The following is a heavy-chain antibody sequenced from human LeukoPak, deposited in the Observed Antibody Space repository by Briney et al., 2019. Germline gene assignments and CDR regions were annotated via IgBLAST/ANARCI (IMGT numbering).Heavy chain of an antibody. CDR1: GGSISSSGYY. CDR3: ARHRGGNSRWYFDY. J-gene: IGHJ4*02. CDR2: IYYSGST. D-gene: IGHD4-23*01. Sequence: SETLSLTCTVSGGSISSSGYYWGWIRQPPGKGLEWIGSIYYSGSTYYNPSLKSRVTISVDTSKNQFSLKLSSVTAADTAVYYCARHRGGNSRWYFDYWGQGTLVTVSS. V-gene: IGHV4-39*01.